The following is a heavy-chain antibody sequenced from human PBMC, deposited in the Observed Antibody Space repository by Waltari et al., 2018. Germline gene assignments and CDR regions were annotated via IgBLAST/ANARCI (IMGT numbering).Heavy chain of an antibody. Sequence: QVQLLQSGAEAKKPGSSVKLSCKASGGTFRHDIFSWLRQAPGQGPEWVGGIIPLYGRSTYAQKFQGRVTILADVSAETLYMHIYRLTEEDTGVYYCARNFPECRSVTCFFGNWGQGTQVTVSP. J-gene: IGHJ4*02. D-gene: IGHD3-3*01. CDR2: IIPLYGRS. CDR3: ARNFPECRSVTCFFGN. CDR1: GGTFRHDI. V-gene: IGHV1-69*01.